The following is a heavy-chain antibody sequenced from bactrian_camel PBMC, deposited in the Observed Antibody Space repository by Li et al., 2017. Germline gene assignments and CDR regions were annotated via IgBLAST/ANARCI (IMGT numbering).Heavy chain of an antibody. V-gene: IGHV3S35*01. Sequence: VQLVESGGVLVQPGGSLRLSCAASGFTFSSYAMNWVRQAPGKGLEWVSIINRGGTTYYADSMKGRFTISRDNATNTVYLQMNSLKPEDTVVYYCVSL. D-gene: IGHD5*01. CDR1: GFTFSSYA. CDR2: IINRGGTT.